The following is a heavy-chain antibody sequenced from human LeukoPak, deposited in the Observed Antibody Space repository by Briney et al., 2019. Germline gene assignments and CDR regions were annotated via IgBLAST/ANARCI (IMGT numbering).Heavy chain of an antibody. J-gene: IGHJ4*02. D-gene: IGHD5-18*01. CDR1: GGSISSYY. CDR3: ARAGYSYGYDYYFDY. Sequence: PSETLSLTCTVSGGSISSYYWSWIRQPPGKGLEWIGYIYYSGSTNYNPSLKSRVTISVDTSKNQFSLKLSSVTAADTAVYYCARAGYSYGYDYYFDYWGQGTLVTVSS. V-gene: IGHV4-59*08. CDR2: IYYSGST.